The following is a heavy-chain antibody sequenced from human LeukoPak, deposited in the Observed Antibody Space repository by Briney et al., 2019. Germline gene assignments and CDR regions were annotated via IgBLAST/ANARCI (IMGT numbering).Heavy chain of an antibody. V-gene: IGHV5-51*01. Sequence: GESLKISCKGSGYSVTSYWIGWVRQMPGKGLEWMGIIYPGDSDTRYSPSFQGQVTISADKSISTAYLQWSSLKASDTAMYYCARGGSSGWSGYYYYYMDVWGKGTTVTVSS. CDR1: GYSVTSYW. CDR2: IYPGDSDT. CDR3: ARGGSSGWSGYYYYYMDV. D-gene: IGHD6-19*01. J-gene: IGHJ6*03.